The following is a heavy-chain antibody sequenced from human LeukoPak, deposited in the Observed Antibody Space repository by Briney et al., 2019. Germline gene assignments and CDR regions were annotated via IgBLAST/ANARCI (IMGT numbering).Heavy chain of an antibody. Sequence: GGSLRLSCTASGFTFGDYAMSWVRQAPGKGLEGVGFIRSKAYGGTTEYAASVKGRFTISRDDSKSIAYLQMNSLKTEDTAVYYCTKPGYSSSWYVTAFDYWGQGTLVTVSS. J-gene: IGHJ4*02. V-gene: IGHV3-49*04. CDR2: IRSKAYGGTT. D-gene: IGHD6-13*01. CDR3: TKPGYSSSWYVTAFDY. CDR1: GFTFGDYA.